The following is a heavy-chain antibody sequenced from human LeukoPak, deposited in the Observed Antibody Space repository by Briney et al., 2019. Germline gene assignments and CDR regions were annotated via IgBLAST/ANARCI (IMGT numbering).Heavy chain of an antibody. CDR1: GTSFSSYY. V-gene: IGHV4-34*01. Sequence: SETLSLTCAVSGTSFSSYYWSWIRQPPGKGLEWIGEVNHSGYTNDDPSLKSRVTISVDTSKNQFSLRLRSVAAADTAVYFCARMTTGHDFWGQGTLVTVSS. D-gene: IGHD4-17*01. J-gene: IGHJ4*02. CDR3: ARMTTGHDF. CDR2: VNHSGYT.